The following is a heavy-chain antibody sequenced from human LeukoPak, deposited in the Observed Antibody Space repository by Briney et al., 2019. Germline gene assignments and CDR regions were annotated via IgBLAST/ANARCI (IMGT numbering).Heavy chain of an antibody. CDR1: GGSISSSSYY. CDR2: IYYSGST. CDR3: ARDRTGRDAFDI. Sequence: SETLSLTCTVSGGSISSSSYYWGWIRQPPGKGLEWNGSIYYSGSTYYNPSLKSRVPISVGPSKNQSSLKLSSVTAADTAVYYCARDRTGRDAFDIWGQGTMVTVSS. J-gene: IGHJ3*02. V-gene: IGHV4-39*07. D-gene: IGHD3/OR15-3a*01.